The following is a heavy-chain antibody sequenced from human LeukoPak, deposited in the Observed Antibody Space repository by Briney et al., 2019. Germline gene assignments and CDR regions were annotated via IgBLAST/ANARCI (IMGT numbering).Heavy chain of an antibody. J-gene: IGHJ4*02. CDR3: ARDHYGSVDY. D-gene: IGHD3-10*01. V-gene: IGHV3-74*01. CDR2: ISRDGSIT. CDR1: GFTFSSYW. Sequence: PGGSLRLSCAAPGFTFSSYWMHWVRQVPGKGLVWVSRISRDGSITYYADSVKGRFTFSRDNAKNTLYLQMNTLRAEDTAMYYCARDHYGSVDYWGQGTLVTVSS.